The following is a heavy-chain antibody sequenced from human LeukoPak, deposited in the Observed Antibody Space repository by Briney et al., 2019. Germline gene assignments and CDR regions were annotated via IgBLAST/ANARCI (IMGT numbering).Heavy chain of an antibody. V-gene: IGHV3-23*01. CDR1: GFTFSSYA. D-gene: IGHD2-2*01. Sequence: GGSLRLSCAASGFTFSSYAMSWVRQAPGKGLEWVSAISGSGGSTYYADSVKGRFTISRDNSKNTLYLQMNSLRAEDTAVYHCAKSPGYSSTRGFDYWGQGTLVTVSS. CDR2: ISGSGGST. J-gene: IGHJ4*02. CDR3: AKSPGYSSTRGFDY.